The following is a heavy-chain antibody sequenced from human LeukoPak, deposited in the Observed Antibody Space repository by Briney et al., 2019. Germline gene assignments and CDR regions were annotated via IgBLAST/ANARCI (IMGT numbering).Heavy chain of an antibody. D-gene: IGHD6-13*01. J-gene: IGHJ4*02. CDR1: GYTFTGYY. CDR3: ARVFRGSSSWYDYFDY. Sequence: ASVKVSCKASGYTFTGYYMHWVRQAPGQGLEWMGWINPNSGGTNYAQKFQGRVTMTRDTSISTAYMELSRLRSDDTAVYYCARVFRGSSSWYDYFDYWGQGTLVTVSS. CDR2: INPNSGGT. V-gene: IGHV1-2*02.